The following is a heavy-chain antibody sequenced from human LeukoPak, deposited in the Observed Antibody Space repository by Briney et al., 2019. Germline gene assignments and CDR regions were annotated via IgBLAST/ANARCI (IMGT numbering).Heavy chain of an antibody. CDR2: INHSGST. CDR3: ARGRIVVVVGFDY. V-gene: IGHV4-34*01. D-gene: IGHD2-15*01. Sequence: SETLSLTCAVYGGSFSGYYWSWIRQPPGKGLEWIGEINHSGSTNYNPSLKSRVTISVDTSKNQFSLKLSSVTAADTAVYYCARGRIVVVVGFDYWGQGSLVTVSS. J-gene: IGHJ4*02. CDR1: GGSFSGYY.